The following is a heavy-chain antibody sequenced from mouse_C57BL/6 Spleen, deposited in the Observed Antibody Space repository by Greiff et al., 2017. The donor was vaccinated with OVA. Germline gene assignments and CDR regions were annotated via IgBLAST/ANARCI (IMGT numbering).Heavy chain of an antibody. CDR2: ISSGGDYI. J-gene: IGHJ4*01. CDR1: GFTFSSYA. CDR3: TRDRDQDYAMDY. V-gene: IGHV5-9-1*02. Sequence: EVKLVESGEGLVKPGGSLKLSCAASGFTFSSYAMSWVRQTPEKRLEWVAYISSGGDYIYYADTVKGRFTISRDNARNTLYLQMSSLKSEDTAMYYCTRDRDQDYAMDYWGQGTSVTVSS.